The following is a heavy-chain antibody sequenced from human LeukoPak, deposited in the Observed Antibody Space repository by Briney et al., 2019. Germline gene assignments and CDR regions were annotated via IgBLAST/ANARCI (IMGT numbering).Heavy chain of an antibody. CDR3: ARDSAKDGDYYLYYFDY. V-gene: IGHV3-33*01. D-gene: IGHD4-17*01. CDR1: GFTFSSYG. Sequence: PGRSLRLSCAASGFTFSSYGMHWVRQAPGKGLEWVAVIWYDGSNKYYADSVKGRFTISRDNSKNTLYLQMNSLRAEDTAVYYCARDSAKDGDYYLYYFDYWGQGTLVIVSS. CDR2: IWYDGSNK. J-gene: IGHJ4*02.